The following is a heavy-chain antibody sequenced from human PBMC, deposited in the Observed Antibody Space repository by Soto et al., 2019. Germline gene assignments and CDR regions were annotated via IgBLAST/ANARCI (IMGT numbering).Heavy chain of an antibody. Sequence: QVQLVQSGAEVKKPGSSVKVSCKASGGTFSSHAISWVRQAPGQGLEWMGGIIPIFGTANYAQKFQGRVTITADESTSTAYMELSSLRSQDTAVYYCASPAHIVGATGYFQHWGQGTLVTVSS. CDR3: ASPAHIVGATGYFQH. CDR2: IIPIFGTA. V-gene: IGHV1-69*01. D-gene: IGHD1-26*01. J-gene: IGHJ1*01. CDR1: GGTFSSHA.